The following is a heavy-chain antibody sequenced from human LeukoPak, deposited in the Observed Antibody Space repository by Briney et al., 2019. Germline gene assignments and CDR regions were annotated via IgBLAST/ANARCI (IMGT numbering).Heavy chain of an antibody. CDR3: ARVHYDILTGYITPDYFDH. Sequence: GASVKVSCKASGYTFTSYAMHWVRQPPGQRLEWMGWINAGNGNTKYSQKFQGRVTITRDTSASTAYTELSSLRSEDTAVYYCARVHYDILTGYITPDYFDHWGQGTLVTVSS. J-gene: IGHJ4*02. CDR2: INAGNGNT. V-gene: IGHV1-3*01. D-gene: IGHD3-9*01. CDR1: GYTFTSYA.